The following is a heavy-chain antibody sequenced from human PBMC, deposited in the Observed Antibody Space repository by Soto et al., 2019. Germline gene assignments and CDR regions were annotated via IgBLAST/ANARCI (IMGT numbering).Heavy chain of an antibody. J-gene: IGHJ4*02. V-gene: IGHV3-21*06. Sequence: GGSLRLSCAASGFTFTRYSMNWVRQAPGKGLEWVSSISSTTNYIYYGDSMKGRSTISRDNAKNSLYLEMNSLRAEDTAVYYCARETEDLTSNFDYWGQGTLVTVSS. CDR2: ISSTTNYI. CDR1: GFTFTRYS. CDR3: ARETEDLTSNFDY.